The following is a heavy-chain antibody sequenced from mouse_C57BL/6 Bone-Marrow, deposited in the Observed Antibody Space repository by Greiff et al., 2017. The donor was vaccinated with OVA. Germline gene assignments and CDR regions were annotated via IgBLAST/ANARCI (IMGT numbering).Heavy chain of an antibody. CDR3: AREEGDSNYSY. Sequence: EVKLQESGPGLVKPSQSLSLTCSVTGYSITSGYYWNWIRQFPGNKLEWMGYISYDGSNNYNPSLKNRISITRDTSKNQFFLKLNSVTTEDTATYYCAREEGDSNYSYWGQGTTLTVSS. V-gene: IGHV3-6*01. CDR2: ISYDGSN. D-gene: IGHD2-5*01. CDR1: GYSITSGYY. J-gene: IGHJ2*01.